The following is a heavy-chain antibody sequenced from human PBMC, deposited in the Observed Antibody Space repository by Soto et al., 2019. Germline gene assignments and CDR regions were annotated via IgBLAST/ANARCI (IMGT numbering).Heavy chain of an antibody. Sequence: QVQLVESGGGVVQPGRSLRLSCAASGFTFSSYAMHWVRQAPGKGLEWVAVISYEGSDKYYAGSVKGRVTISRDNSKNTLYLQMNSLRAKDTAVYYCARYIVVVTSTYAFDIWGQGTMVTVSS. CDR3: ARYIVVVTSTYAFDI. D-gene: IGHD2-21*02. CDR2: ISYEGSDK. J-gene: IGHJ3*02. V-gene: IGHV3-30-3*01. CDR1: GFTFSSYA.